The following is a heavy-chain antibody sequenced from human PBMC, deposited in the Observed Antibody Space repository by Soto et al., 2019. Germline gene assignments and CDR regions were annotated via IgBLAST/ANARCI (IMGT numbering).Heavy chain of an antibody. J-gene: IGHJ3*02. CDR3: ARRWGGTFDI. V-gene: IGHV4-59*08. D-gene: IGHD1-26*01. CDR2: IFYSGST. CDR1: GGSISNYY. Sequence: QVQLQESGPGLVKPSETLSLTCTVSGGSISNYYWSWIRQPPGKGLEWIGYIFYSGSTNYNPSLKTRVTISVGTSKNQFSLNLSSMTAADTAVYYCARRWGGTFDIWGQGTMVTVSS.